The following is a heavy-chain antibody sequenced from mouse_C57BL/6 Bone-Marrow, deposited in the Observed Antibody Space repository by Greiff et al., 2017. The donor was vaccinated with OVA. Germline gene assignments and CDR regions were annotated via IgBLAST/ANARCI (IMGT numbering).Heavy chain of an antibody. Sequence: VKLMESGAELVKPGASVKLSCKASGYTFTEYTIHWVKQRSGQGLEWIGWFYPGSGSIKYNEKFKDKATLTADKSSSTVYMELSRLTSEDSGVYVCARRERRQLRHARDYWGQGTSVTVSS. J-gene: IGHJ4*01. CDR2: FYPGSGSI. CDR3: ARRERRQLRHARDY. CDR1: GYTFTEYT. D-gene: IGHD3-2*02. V-gene: IGHV1-62-2*01.